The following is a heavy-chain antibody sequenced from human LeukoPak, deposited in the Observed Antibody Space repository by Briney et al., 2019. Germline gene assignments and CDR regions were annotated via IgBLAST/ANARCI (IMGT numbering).Heavy chain of an antibody. V-gene: IGHV3-21*01. D-gene: IGHD6-19*01. CDR2: ISSSSSYI. J-gene: IGHJ5*02. CDR3: ARLGEYSSGLTNWFDP. CDR1: GFTFSSYS. Sequence: PGGSLRLSCAASGFTFSSYSMNWVRQAPGKGLEWVSSISSSSSYIYYADSVKGRFTISRDNAKNSLYLQMNSLRAEDTAVYYCARLGEYSSGLTNWFDPWGQGTLVTVSS.